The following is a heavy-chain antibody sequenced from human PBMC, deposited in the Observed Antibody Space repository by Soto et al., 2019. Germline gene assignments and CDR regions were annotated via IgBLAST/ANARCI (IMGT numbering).Heavy chain of an antibody. CDR1: GFTLSGYA. D-gene: IGHD6-6*01. CDR3: ARRARPDFYYMDV. CDR2: ISSNGVGT. J-gene: IGHJ6*03. V-gene: IGHV3-64*01. Sequence: EVQLAASGGGFAQPGGSLRLSCAASGFTLSGYAMYWVRQAPGKGLEYVSGISSNGVGTYYANSVQGRFTISRDNSKHTGYLHMGSLRPEDMAVYYCARRARPDFYYMDVWGKGTTVTVSS.